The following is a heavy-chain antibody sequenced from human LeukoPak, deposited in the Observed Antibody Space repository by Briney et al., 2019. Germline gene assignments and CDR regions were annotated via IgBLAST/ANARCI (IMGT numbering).Heavy chain of an antibody. CDR3: ARGRKYSGPFDY. Sequence: PGGSLRLSCAASGFTVSSNYMNWVLQAPGKGLEWVSVIYSGGSTYYADSVKGRFAISRDNSNNTVFLQMNSLRVEDTAVYYCARGRKYSGPFDYWGQGTLVTVSS. V-gene: IGHV3-66*01. CDR1: GFTVSSNY. D-gene: IGHD5-12*01. J-gene: IGHJ4*02. CDR2: IYSGGST.